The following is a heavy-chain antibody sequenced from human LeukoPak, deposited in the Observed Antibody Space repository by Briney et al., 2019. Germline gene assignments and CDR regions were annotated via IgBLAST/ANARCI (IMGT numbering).Heavy chain of an antibody. CDR3: ARWNAVITSLDY. D-gene: IGHD4-23*01. CDR2: VYYTGNT. Sequence: PSETLSLTCSVSGGTLNSSYWSWIRQPPGKGLEYIGYVYYTGNTKYKPSLRSRVTMSADTSKNQFSLKLNSVTAADTAVYYCARWNAVITSLDYWGQGILVAVSS. V-gene: IGHV4-59*08. CDR1: GGTLNSSY. J-gene: IGHJ4*02.